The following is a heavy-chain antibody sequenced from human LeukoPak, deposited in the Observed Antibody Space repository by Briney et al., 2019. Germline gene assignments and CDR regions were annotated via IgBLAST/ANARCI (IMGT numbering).Heavy chain of an antibody. CDR2: INSDGSST. CDR1: GFTFSSYG. Sequence: PGGSLRLSCAASGFTFSSYGMHWVRQAPGKGLVWVSRINSDGSSTFYADSVKGRFTISRDNAKNTLYLQMNSLRAEDTAVYYCARRYSYGNHFDYWGQGTLVTVSS. J-gene: IGHJ4*02. V-gene: IGHV3-74*01. CDR3: ARRYSYGNHFDY. D-gene: IGHD5-18*01.